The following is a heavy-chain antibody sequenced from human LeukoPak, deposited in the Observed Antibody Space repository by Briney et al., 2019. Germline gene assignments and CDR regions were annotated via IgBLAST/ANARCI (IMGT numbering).Heavy chain of an antibody. CDR1: GGSFSGYY. V-gene: IGHV4-34*01. Sequence: PSETLSLTCAVYGGSFSGYYWSWIRQPPGKGLEWIGEINHSGSTNYNPSLKSRVTISVDTSKNQFSLKLSSVTAADTAVYYRARGRKYYGSGSSRSYYFDYWGQGTLVTVSS. J-gene: IGHJ4*02. D-gene: IGHD3-10*01. CDR3: ARGRKYYGSGSSRSYYFDY. CDR2: INHSGST.